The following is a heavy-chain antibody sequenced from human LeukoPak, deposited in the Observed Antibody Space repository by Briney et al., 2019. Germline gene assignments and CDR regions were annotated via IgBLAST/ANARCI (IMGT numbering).Heavy chain of an antibody. CDR1: GFTFKVYW. J-gene: IGHJ4*02. V-gene: IGHV3-7*01. D-gene: IGHD5-18*01. CDR2: IQQDGSER. Sequence: GGSLRLSCEASGFTFKVYWMSWVRQAPGTGLEWVANIQQDGSERKYVDSVKGRFTISRDNARNSLYLEMNSLRAEDTAVYYCARLRYTYGKNFDYWGQGTLVTVSS. CDR3: ARLRYTYGKNFDY.